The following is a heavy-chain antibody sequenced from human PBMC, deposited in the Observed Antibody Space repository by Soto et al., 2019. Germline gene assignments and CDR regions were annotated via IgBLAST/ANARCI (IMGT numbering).Heavy chain of an antibody. Sequence: PGGSLRLSCAASGFTFSNYWMHWVRQAPGKGLVWISRINDQGGSPTYADSVKGRFTISRDNVKNTLYLQMSSLRAEDTAVYYCARYDFWSGYYYGMDVWGQGTTVTVSS. CDR2: INDQGGSP. D-gene: IGHD3-3*01. J-gene: IGHJ6*02. CDR3: ARYDFWSGYYYGMDV. CDR1: GFTFSNYW. V-gene: IGHV3-74*01.